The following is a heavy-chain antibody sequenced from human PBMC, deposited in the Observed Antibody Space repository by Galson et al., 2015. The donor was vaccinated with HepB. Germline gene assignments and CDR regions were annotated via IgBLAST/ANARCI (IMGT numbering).Heavy chain of an antibody. CDR1: GFTFSSYN. D-gene: IGHD6-13*01. CDR3: ARDGDSRSSTDYDY. CDR2: ISSSSGAI. Sequence: SLRLSCAASGFTFSSYNMNWVRQATGKGLEWVSYISSSSGAIYYADSVKGRFTVSRDNAKNSLYLQMNSLRDEDTAVYYCARDGDSRSSTDYDYWGQGTLVTVSS. V-gene: IGHV3-48*02. J-gene: IGHJ4*02.